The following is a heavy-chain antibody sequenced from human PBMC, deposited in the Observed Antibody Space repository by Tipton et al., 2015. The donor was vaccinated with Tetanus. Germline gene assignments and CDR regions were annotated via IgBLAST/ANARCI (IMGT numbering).Heavy chain of an antibody. CDR3: ARGTMVRGVSRFDP. CDR2: IHYSGDT. D-gene: IGHD3-10*01. J-gene: IGHJ5*02. Sequence: TLSLTCTVSGGSISGYYWSWIRQPPGKGLEWIGYIHYSGDTNYNYNPSLQSRLTISVDTSKNQFSLKLSSVTAADTAVYYCARGTMVRGVSRFDPWGQGTQVTVSS. V-gene: IGHV4-59*01. CDR1: GGSISGYY.